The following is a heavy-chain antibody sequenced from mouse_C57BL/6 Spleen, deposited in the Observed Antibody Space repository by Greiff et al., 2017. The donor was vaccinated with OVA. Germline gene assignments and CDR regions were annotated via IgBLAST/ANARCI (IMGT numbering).Heavy chain of an antibody. CDR3: ARSPYYGSSSDY. CDR1: GFTFSSYA. Sequence: EVQLVESGGGLVKPGGSLKLSCAASGFTFSSYAMSWVRQTPEKRLEWVATISDGGSYTYYPDNVKGRFTISRDNAKNNLYLQMSHLKSEDTAMYYCARSPYYGSSSDYWGQGTTLTVSS. J-gene: IGHJ2*01. CDR2: ISDGGSYT. D-gene: IGHD1-1*01. V-gene: IGHV5-4*01.